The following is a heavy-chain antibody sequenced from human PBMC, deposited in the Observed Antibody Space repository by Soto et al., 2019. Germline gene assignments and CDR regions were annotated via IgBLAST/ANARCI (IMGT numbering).Heavy chain of an antibody. Sequence: VQVVQSEAEAKKPGSSVKLSCEVSGVTFSNAAFSWVRQAPVQGLEWMGGIIPIFGGAKYAQKFQGRVEITADELTDILYMEVTSLTIDDTAVYFCARDEQYRHQAIITEYFGMDVWGQGTTVTVS. D-gene: IGHD2-2*02. CDR2: IIPIFGGA. V-gene: IGHV1-69*01. J-gene: IGHJ6*02. CDR1: GVTFSNAA. CDR3: ARDEQYRHQAIITEYFGMDV.